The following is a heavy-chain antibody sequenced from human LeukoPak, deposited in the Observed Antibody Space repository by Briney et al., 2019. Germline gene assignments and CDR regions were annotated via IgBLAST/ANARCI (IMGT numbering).Heavy chain of an antibody. CDR2: IYTSGST. V-gene: IGHV4-4*07. D-gene: IGHD3-10*01. CDR3: ARTTVLLWFGELSPPGYMDV. Sequence: PSETLSLTCTVSGDSISSYYWSWIRQPAGKGLEWIGRIYTSGSTNYNPSLKSRVTMSVDTSKNQFSLKLSSVTAADTAVYYCARTTVLLWFGELSPPGYMDVWGKGTTVTISS. J-gene: IGHJ6*03. CDR1: GDSISSYY.